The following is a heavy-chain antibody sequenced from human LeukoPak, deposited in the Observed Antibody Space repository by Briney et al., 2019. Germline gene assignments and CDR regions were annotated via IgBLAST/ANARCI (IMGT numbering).Heavy chain of an antibody. D-gene: IGHD4/OR15-4a*01. J-gene: IGHJ3*02. CDR3: ARGASQWDAFDI. V-gene: IGHV3-48*01. CDR1: GFIFNSYW. Sequence: PGGSLRLSCAASGFIFNSYWMNWLRQAPGKGLEWVSYISSSSSTIYYADSVKGRFTISRDNAKNSLYLQMNSLRAEDTAVYYCARGASQWDAFDIWGQGTMVTVSS. CDR2: ISSSSSTI.